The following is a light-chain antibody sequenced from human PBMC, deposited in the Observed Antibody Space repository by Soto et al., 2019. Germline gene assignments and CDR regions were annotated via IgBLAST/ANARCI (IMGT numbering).Light chain of an antibody. J-gene: IGKJ1*01. CDR2: KAS. Sequence: DIQMTQSPSTLSGSIGDRVTITCRASQTISSWLAWYQQKPGKAPKLLIYKASTLKSGVPSRFSGSGSGTEFTLTISSLQPDDFATYYCKHYYSYSEAFGQGTKVELK. V-gene: IGKV1-5*03. CDR1: QTISSW. CDR3: KHYYSYSEA.